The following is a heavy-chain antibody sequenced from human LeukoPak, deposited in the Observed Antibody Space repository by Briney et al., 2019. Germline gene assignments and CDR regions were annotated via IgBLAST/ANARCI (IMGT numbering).Heavy chain of an antibody. CDR3: AREYYDFWSGYYYYMDV. CDR1: GFSVSSNY. Sequence: GGSLRLSCAASGFSVSSNYMTWVRQAPGKGLEWVSVIHSGGRAYYADSVKGRFTISRDNSKNTLYLQTNSLRAEDTAVYYCAREYYDFWSGYYYYMDVWGKGTTVTVSS. D-gene: IGHD3-3*01. J-gene: IGHJ6*03. CDR2: IHSGGRA. V-gene: IGHV3-66*02.